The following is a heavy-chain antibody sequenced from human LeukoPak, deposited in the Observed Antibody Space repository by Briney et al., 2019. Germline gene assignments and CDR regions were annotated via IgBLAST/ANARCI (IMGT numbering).Heavy chain of an antibody. Sequence: GGSLRLSCEASGFMFSYYWMHWVRQAPGKGLVWVSRIRNDGSNTNYADSVKGRFTISRDNARNTLYLQMNSLRAEDMGVYYCARDRGSIPNEDLDWLDSWGQGTLVTVSP. J-gene: IGHJ5*01. CDR3: ARDRGSIPNEDLDWLDS. CDR2: IRNDGSNT. V-gene: IGHV3-74*01. CDR1: GFMFSYYW. D-gene: IGHD3-10*01.